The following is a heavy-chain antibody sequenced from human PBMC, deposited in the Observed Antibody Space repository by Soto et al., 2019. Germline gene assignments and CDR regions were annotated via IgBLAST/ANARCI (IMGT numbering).Heavy chain of an antibody. V-gene: IGHV3-33*03. D-gene: IGHD6-25*01. CDR1: GFNFSPSA. J-gene: IGHJ4*02. CDR3: ASGYGRASGTDW. Sequence: QVQLVESGGGVVQPGRSLRLSCAASGFNFSPSAMHWFRQAPGKGLEWVAAIRSDGNTKYYADSVKGRFTISRDNSKITLYHQMNGLRAEDTAVYYCASGYGRASGTDWWGQGTLVTVSS. CDR2: IRSDGNTK.